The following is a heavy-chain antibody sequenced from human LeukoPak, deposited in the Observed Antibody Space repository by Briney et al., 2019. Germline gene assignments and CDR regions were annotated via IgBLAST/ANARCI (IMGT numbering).Heavy chain of an antibody. Sequence: PGGSLRLSCAASGFTFSSYSMNWVRQAPGKGLEWVSYISSSSTSIYYADSVKGRFTISRDNSKNTLYLQMHSLRAEDTAVYYCARESLGSVDPRRYSTTVSQDVWGKGTTVTISS. CDR1: GFTFSSYS. D-gene: IGHD4-17*01. CDR2: ISSSSTSI. J-gene: IGHJ6*04. CDR3: ARESLGSVDPRRYSTTVSQDV. V-gene: IGHV3-48*04.